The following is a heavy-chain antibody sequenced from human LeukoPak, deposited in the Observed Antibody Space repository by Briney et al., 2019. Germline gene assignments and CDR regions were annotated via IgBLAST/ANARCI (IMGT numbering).Heavy chain of an antibody. J-gene: IGHJ5*02. V-gene: IGHV6-1*01. CDR2: TYYRSKWYD. Sequence: SQTLSLTCAISGDSVSSNNAAWNWIRQFPWRGLEWLGRTYYRSKWYDDYAVSVKGRITINPDTSKNQFSLHLNSVTPEDTAVYYCVRDGLGSPNWFDPWGQGTLVTVSS. CDR1: GDSVSSNNAA. CDR3: VRDGLGSPNWFDP.